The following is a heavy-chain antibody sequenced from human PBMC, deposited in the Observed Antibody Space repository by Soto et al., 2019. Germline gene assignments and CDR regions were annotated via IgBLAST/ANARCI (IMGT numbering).Heavy chain of an antibody. V-gene: IGHV3-48*04. CDR1: GFTFSDYS. J-gene: IGHJ4*02. CDR3: ARDKDWAFDN. Sequence: PGGSLRLSCVASGFTFSDYSMVWVRQSPGKGLEWISYIFVTSTIIYYADSVKGRFIVSRDNAQNSLSLQMNSLRVEDTGIYYCARDKDWAFDNWGQGTLVTVSS. CDR2: IFVTSTII. D-gene: IGHD3-9*01.